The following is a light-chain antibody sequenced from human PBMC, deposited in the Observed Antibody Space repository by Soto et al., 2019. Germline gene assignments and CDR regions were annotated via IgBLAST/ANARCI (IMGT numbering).Light chain of an antibody. Sequence: QAVVTQPPSVSGAPGQRVTISCTGSSSNIGAGYDVHWYQQLPGTAPKVPIYGNSNRPSGVPDRISGSKSGTSASLAITGLQAEDEAEYYCQSYDRSLSGYVFGTGTKLTVL. J-gene: IGLJ1*01. CDR3: QSYDRSLSGYV. V-gene: IGLV1-40*01. CDR1: SSNIGAGYD. CDR2: GNS.